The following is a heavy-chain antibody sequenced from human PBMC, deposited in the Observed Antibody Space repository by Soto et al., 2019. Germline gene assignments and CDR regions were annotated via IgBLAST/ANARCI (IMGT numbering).Heavy chain of an antibody. CDR2: IYYSGST. J-gene: IGHJ6*02. V-gene: IGHV4-30-4*01. Sequence: ASETLSLTCTVSGGSISSGDYYRSWIRQPPGKGLEWIGYIYYSGSTYYNPSLKSRVTISVDTSKNQFSLKLSSVTAADTAVYYCARAEYYDFWSGYAPYYYYYYGMDVWGQGTTVTVSS. D-gene: IGHD3-3*01. CDR3: ARAEYYDFWSGYAPYYYYYYGMDV. CDR1: GGSISSGDYY.